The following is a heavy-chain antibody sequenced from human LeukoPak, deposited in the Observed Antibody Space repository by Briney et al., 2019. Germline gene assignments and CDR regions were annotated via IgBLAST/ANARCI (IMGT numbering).Heavy chain of an antibody. V-gene: IGHV3-9*01. D-gene: IGHD5-12*01. CDR1: GFIFDDYA. CDR3: ATNGGGDSGYGNFDY. J-gene: IGHJ4*02. CDR2: ISWNSETI. Sequence: GGSLRLSCAASGFIFDDYAMHWVRQPPGKGLEWVSGISWNSETIGYADSVKGRFTISRDNAKNSLYLQMNSLRAEDTALYYCATNGGGDSGYGNFDYWGQGTLVTVSS.